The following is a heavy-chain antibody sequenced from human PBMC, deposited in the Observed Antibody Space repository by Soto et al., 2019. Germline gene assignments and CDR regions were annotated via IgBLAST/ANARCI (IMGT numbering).Heavy chain of an antibody. CDR2: LHHDGTS. J-gene: IGHJ6*02. Sequence: QVQLQESGPGLVKPSETLSLTCAVSGGPITTTTWWPWVRLPPGKGLEWIGELHHDGTSNYNPSLEIRITMSLDKSNSHFSLTLTSVTAAGTAIYYCATQTISYTWGVWGRGTTITVSS. CDR1: GGPITTTTW. CDR3: ATQTISYTWGV. V-gene: IGHV4-4*02. D-gene: IGHD3-16*01.